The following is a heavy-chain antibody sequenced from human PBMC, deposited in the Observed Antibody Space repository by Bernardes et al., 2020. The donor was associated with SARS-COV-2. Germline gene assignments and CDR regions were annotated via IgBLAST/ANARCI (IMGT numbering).Heavy chain of an antibody. J-gene: IGHJ4*02. CDR1: GGSISSTNW. CDR3: AREWGSDARTIDF. D-gene: IGHD7-27*01. Sequence: SETLSLTCAVSGGSISSTNWWTWVRQTPGKGLEWIGEVYHSGNTNYNPSLKSRVTISVDKSGNQFSLKLTSVAAADTAIYYCAREWGSDARTIDFWGQGIQVTVSS. CDR2: VYHSGNT. V-gene: IGHV4-4*02.